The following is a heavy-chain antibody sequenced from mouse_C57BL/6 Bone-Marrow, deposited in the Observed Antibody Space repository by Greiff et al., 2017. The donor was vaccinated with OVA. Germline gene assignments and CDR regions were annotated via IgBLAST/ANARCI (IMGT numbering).Heavy chain of an antibody. CDR3: SYYYGSSYDYFDY. CDR2: IYPGDGDT. Sequence: QVQLQQSGPELVKPGASVKISCKASGYAFSSSWMNWVKQRPGKGLEWIGRIYPGDGDTNYNGKFKGKATLTADKSSSTAYMQLSSLTSEDSAVYYCSYYYGSSYDYFDYWGQGTTLTVSS. CDR1: GYAFSSSW. V-gene: IGHV1-82*01. D-gene: IGHD1-1*01. J-gene: IGHJ2*01.